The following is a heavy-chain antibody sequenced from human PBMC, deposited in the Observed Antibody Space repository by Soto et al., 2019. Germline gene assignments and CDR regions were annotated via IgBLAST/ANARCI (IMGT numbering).Heavy chain of an antibody. D-gene: IGHD3-10*01. V-gene: IGHV4-4*07. CDR1: GGSINSYW. CDR3: ARDIGSFAYGEGY. J-gene: IGHJ4*02. Sequence: SETLSLTCSVSGGSINSYWWSWIRQPAGKGLEWIGRVYSSGTTDYNPSLNSRATMSVETSKNQFSLKLSSVTAADTAVYYCARDIGSFAYGEGYWGQGIQVTVSS. CDR2: VYSSGTT.